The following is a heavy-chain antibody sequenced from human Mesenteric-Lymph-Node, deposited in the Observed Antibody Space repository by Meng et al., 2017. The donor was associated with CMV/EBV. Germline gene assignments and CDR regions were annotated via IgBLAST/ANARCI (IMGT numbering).Heavy chain of an antibody. J-gene: IGHJ5*02. V-gene: IGHV4-34*01. Sequence: GSLRLSCVVSGGSFSNYYWTWIRQSPGKGLEWLGEMHHSGKTNSNPSVRSRLTMSVDTSKSQVSLKLRSATAADTAVYYCTGFVWGIGFDPWGQGTLVTVSS. CDR2: MHHSGKT. CDR3: TGFVWGIGFDP. D-gene: IGHD6-13*01. CDR1: GGSFSNYY.